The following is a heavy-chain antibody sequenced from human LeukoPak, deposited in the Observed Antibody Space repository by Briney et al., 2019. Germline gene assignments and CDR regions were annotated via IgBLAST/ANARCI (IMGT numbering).Heavy chain of an antibody. J-gene: IGHJ4*02. CDR1: GGSLSGYN. CDR2: ISHSGTT. D-gene: IGHD5-18*01. V-gene: IGHV4-34*01. Sequence: SETLSLTCAVYGGSLSGYNWNWIRQPPGKGLEWIAEISHSGTTHYNPSLKSRVTISVDTSKNQFSLKLTSVTAADTAVYYCVRYGDYWGQGTPGHRLL. CDR3: VRYGDY.